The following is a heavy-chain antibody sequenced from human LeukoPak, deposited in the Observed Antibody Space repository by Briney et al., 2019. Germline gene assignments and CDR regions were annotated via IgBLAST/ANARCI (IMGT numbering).Heavy chain of an antibody. D-gene: IGHD3-16*01. CDR1: GGSISGSGYY. J-gene: IGHJ4*02. V-gene: IGHV4-39*01. CDR3: ASPLGGFDN. CDR2: IYYTGST. Sequence: SETLSLTCSVSGGSISGSGYYWAWIRQPPGKGLEWIGSIYYTGSTHYNSSLKSRVTMSVDTSKNQFSLKLSSVTAADTAVYYCASPLGGFDNWGQGTLVTVSS.